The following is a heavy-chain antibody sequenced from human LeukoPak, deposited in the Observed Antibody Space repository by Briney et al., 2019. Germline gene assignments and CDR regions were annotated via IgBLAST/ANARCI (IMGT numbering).Heavy chain of an antibody. J-gene: IGHJ5*02. CDR1: GGSISSYY. CDR2: IYISGST. V-gene: IGHV4-4*07. Sequence: KPSETLSLTCTVSGGSISSYYWSWVRQPAGKGLEWVGRIYISGSTNYNPSLKSRVTISVDSSKNQFSLKLGSVTAADTAVYYCARGLQLWLPPWFDPWGQGTLVTVSS. CDR3: ARGLQLWLPPWFDP. D-gene: IGHD5-18*01.